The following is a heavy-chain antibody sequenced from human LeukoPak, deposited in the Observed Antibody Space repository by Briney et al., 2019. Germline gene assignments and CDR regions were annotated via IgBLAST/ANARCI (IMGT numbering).Heavy chain of an antibody. D-gene: IGHD1-1*01. CDR3: AKGNWRYFDY. CDR1: GVTVGSNY. V-gene: IGHV3-23*01. Sequence: PGGSLRLSCAASGVTVGSNYMTWVREAPGKGLEWVSAISGSGGSTYYADSVKGRFTISRDNSKNTLYLQINSLGADDTAVYYCAKGNWRYFDYWGQGTLVTVSS. CDR2: ISGSGGST. J-gene: IGHJ4*02.